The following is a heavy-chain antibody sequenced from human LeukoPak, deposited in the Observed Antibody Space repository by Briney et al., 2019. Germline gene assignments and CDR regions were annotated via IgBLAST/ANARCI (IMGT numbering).Heavy chain of an antibody. CDR1: GGSFSGYY. CDR3: ARGDRRYYYDSSGYRYFQH. CDR2: INHSGST. J-gene: IGHJ1*01. D-gene: IGHD3-22*01. V-gene: IGHV4-34*01. Sequence: SSETLSLTCAVYGGSFSGYYWSWIRQPPGKGLEWIGEINHSGSTNYNPSLKSRVTISVDTSKNQFSLKLSSVTAADTAVYYCARGDRRYYYDSSGYRYFQHWGQGTLVTVSS.